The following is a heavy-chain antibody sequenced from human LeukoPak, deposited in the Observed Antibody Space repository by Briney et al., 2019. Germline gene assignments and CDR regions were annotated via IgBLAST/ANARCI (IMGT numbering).Heavy chain of an antibody. CDR3: ARGGPGTTLDC. J-gene: IGHJ4*02. Sequence: TGGSLRLSCAASGFTVSNYYMSWVRQAPGKGLEWVSVLYTAGSTKYAGSVKGRFTISRDNSKNTMYLQMSSLRAEDTAVYYCARGGPGTTLDCWGRGTLVTVSS. D-gene: IGHD1-14*01. V-gene: IGHV3-66*01. CDR2: LYTAGST. CDR1: GFTVSNYY.